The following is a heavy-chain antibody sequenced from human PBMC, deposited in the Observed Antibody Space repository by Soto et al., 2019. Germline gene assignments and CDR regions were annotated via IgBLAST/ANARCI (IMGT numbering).Heavy chain of an antibody. D-gene: IGHD6-6*01. CDR2: INHSGST. J-gene: IGHJ4*02. Sequence: SDTLSLTCAVYGGCFSGYYWSWIRQPPGKGLEWIGEINHSGSTNYNPSLKSRVTISVDTSKNQFSLKLSSVTAADTAVYYCARVRSKGPYSSSSEFDYWGQGTLVTGSS. V-gene: IGHV4-34*01. CDR3: ARVRSKGPYSSSSEFDY. CDR1: GGCFSGYY.